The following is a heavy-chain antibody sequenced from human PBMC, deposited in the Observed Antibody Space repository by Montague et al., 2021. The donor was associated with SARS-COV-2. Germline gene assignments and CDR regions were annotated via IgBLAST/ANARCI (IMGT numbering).Heavy chain of an antibody. CDR2: VLYNKGT. Sequence: SETLSLTCTVSGVSVTDYYWSWVRQPPGKGLEWVGDVLYNKGTNFNPSLKSRVAISVDTSKNQFSLRLTSVTAADTAFYYCVRPPHYDVLNDPPDFWDQGTLVTVSS. CDR3: VRPPHYDVLNDPPDF. V-gene: IGHV4-59*08. CDR1: GVSVTDYY. D-gene: IGHD3-9*01. J-gene: IGHJ4*02.